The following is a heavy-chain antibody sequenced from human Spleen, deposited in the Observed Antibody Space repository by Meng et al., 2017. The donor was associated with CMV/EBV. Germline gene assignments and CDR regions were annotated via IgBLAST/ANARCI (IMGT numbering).Heavy chain of an antibody. J-gene: IGHJ4*02. D-gene: IGHD6-19*01. Sequence: SETLSLTCTVSGGSISSSNYYWGWIRQPPEKGLAWIGNIYYSGSTYFNPSLKSRVTISVDTSKNQFSLNLSSVTAADTAVYYCARIAVADTGVHFDYWGQGTLVTVSS. CDR2: IYYSGST. CDR3: ARIAVADTGVHFDY. V-gene: IGHV4-39*07. CDR1: GGSISSSNYY.